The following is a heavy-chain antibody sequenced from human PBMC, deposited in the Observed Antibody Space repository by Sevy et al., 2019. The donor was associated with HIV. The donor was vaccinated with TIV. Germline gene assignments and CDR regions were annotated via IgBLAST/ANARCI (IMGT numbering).Heavy chain of an antibody. J-gene: IGHJ6*02. D-gene: IGHD3-10*02. CDR1: GFTFRNFG. V-gene: IGHV3-30*03. CDR2: VSYDGSSK. CDR3: ARGCSGDYYDYGVGV. Sequence: SLRLSCVGSGFTFRNFGVHWLRQAPGKGLEWLSGVSYDGSSKYYVDSVKGRFIVSRDNSKNTLYLKVNSLRTEDTAVYYCARGCSGDYYDYGVGVWGQGTTVTVSS.